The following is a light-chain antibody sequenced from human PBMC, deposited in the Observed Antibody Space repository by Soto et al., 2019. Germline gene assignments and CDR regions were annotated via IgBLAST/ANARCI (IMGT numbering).Light chain of an antibody. V-gene: IGKV3-11*01. J-gene: IGKJ5*01. CDR2: DAS. CDR3: QQYGSSSIT. CDR1: QSVSSY. Sequence: EIVLTQSPATLSLSPGERATLSCRASQSVSSYLAWYQQKPGQAPRLLIYDASNRATGIPARFSGSGSGTEFTLTINSLQSEDFAVYYCQQYGSSSITFGQGTRLEIK.